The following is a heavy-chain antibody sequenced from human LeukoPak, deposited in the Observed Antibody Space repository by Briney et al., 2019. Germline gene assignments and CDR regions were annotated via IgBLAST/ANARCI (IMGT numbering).Heavy chain of an antibody. CDR2: ISGSGGST. V-gene: IGHV3-23*01. CDR1: GFTFSSYG. CDR3: ARDPSAIYAPYYYYYMDV. Sequence: GGSLRLSCAASGFTFSSYGMSWVRQAPGKGLEWVSAISGSGGSTYYADSVKGRFTISRDNAKNSLYLQMNSLRAEDTAVYYCARDPSAIYAPYYYYYMDVWGKGTTVTISS. J-gene: IGHJ6*03. D-gene: IGHD5/OR15-5a*01.